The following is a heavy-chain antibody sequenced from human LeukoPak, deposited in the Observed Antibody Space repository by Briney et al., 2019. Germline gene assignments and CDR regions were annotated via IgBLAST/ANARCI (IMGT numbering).Heavy chain of an antibody. D-gene: IGHD3-22*01. CDR3: ARDLTYYDSSPVSY. Sequence: GGSLRLSCAASGFTFNNYAMNWVRQAPGKGLEWVSAISGSGSRTYYADFVKGRFTISRDNAKNSLYLQMNSLRAEDTAVYYCARDLTYYDSSPVSYWGQGTLVTVSS. CDR2: ISGSGSRT. CDR1: GFTFNNYA. J-gene: IGHJ4*02. V-gene: IGHV3-23*01.